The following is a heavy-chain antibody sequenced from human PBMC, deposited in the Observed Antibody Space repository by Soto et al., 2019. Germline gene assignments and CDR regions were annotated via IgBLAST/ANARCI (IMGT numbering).Heavy chain of an antibody. D-gene: IGHD3-22*01. Sequence: SETLSLTXTVSGGPISSGGYYWSWIRQHPGKGLEWIGYIYYSGSTYYNPSLKSRVTISVDTSKNQFSLKLSSVTAADTAVYYCARALRAYYYDSSGLDYWGQGTLVTVSS. CDR2: IYYSGST. V-gene: IGHV4-31*02. J-gene: IGHJ4*02. CDR1: GGPISSGGYY. CDR3: ARALRAYYYDSSGLDY.